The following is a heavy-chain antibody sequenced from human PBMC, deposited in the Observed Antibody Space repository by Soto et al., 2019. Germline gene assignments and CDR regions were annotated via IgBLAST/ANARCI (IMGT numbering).Heavy chain of an antibody. J-gene: IGHJ3*02. CDR2: IIPTLGIA. V-gene: IGHV1-69*02. CDR3: ATDSGWPQSNGAFDI. CDR1: GGTFSSYT. Sequence: SVKVSCKASGGTFSSYTISWVRQAPGQGLEWMGRIIPTLGIANYAQKFQGRVTITADKSTSTAYMELSSLRSEDTAVYYCATDSGWPQSNGAFDIWGQGTMVTV. D-gene: IGHD6-19*01.